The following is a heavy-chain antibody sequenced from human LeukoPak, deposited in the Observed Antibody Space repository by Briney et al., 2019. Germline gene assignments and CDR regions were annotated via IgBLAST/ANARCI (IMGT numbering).Heavy chain of an antibody. CDR3: ARARGSGYYGFDY. CDR1: AGSFSGYY. Sequence: NPSETLSLTCAVYAGSFSGYYWGWLRPPPGQGLEWIGEITHGGRTNHNTSLKSRVTISVDTPKNHFSLKLSSVTAAHTAVYYCARARGSGYYGFDYWGQGTLVTVSS. D-gene: IGHD3-22*01. V-gene: IGHV4-34*01. J-gene: IGHJ4*02. CDR2: ITHGGRT.